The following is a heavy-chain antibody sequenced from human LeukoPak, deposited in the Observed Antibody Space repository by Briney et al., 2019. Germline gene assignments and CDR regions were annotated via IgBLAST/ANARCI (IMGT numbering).Heavy chain of an antibody. V-gene: IGHV4-59*13. J-gene: IGHJ4*02. CDR2: IYYSGST. CDR1: GGSITSYY. CDR3: ARVWVASSSWYPPGDYYFDY. D-gene: IGHD6-13*01. Sequence: AETLSLTCTVSGGSITSYYWAWLRQPPGKGLEWIGYIYYSGSTNYNPSLKSRVTISVDTSKNQFSLELSSVTAADTAVYYCARVWVASSSWYPPGDYYFDYWGQGTLVTVSS.